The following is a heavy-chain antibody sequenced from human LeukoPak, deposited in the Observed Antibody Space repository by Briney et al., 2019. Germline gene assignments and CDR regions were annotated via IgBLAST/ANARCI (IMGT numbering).Heavy chain of an antibody. CDR3: ARRSSWYFDL. D-gene: IGHD2-2*01. CDR2: IFPDDSDT. Sequence: GESLKISCKVSGYRFTNYWLAWVRQMPGKGLDFMGIIFPDDSDTRYSPSFQGQVTISADKSISTAYLQWSSLKASDTAMYYCARRSSWYFDLWGRGTLVTVSS. CDR1: GYRFTNYW. V-gene: IGHV5-51*01. J-gene: IGHJ2*01.